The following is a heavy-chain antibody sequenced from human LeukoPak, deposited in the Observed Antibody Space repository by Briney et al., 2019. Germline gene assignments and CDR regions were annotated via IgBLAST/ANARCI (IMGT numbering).Heavy chain of an antibody. V-gene: IGHV4-59*01. CDR3: ARGYYDSSGYYPSLFDY. CDR2: IYYSGST. CDR1: GGSISSYY. J-gene: IGHJ4*02. D-gene: IGHD3-22*01. Sequence: SETLSLTCTVSGGSISSYYWSWIRQPPGKGLEWIGYIYYSGSTNYNPSLKSRVTISVDTSKNQFSLKLSSVTAADTAVYYCARGYYDSSGYYPSLFDYWGQGTLVTVPS.